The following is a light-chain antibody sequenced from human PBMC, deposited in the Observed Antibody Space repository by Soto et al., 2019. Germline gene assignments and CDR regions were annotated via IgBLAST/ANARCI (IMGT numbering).Light chain of an antibody. CDR3: QQSYSTTIT. CDR1: QSISKF. CDR2: TAS. Sequence: DIQMTQYPSSLSASVGDRVTITCGASQSISKFLNWYQKKPGKAPKLLIYTASGLQSGVPVRFSGSGYGTDLTITISSLKNEDFATYYCQQSYSTTITFGHGTRLEIK. V-gene: IGKV1-39*01. J-gene: IGKJ5*01.